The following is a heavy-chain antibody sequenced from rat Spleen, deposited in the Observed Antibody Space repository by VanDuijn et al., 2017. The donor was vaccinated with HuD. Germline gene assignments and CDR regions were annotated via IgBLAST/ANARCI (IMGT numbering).Heavy chain of an antibody. J-gene: IGHJ2*01. Sequence: EVQLVESDGGLVQPGGSLKLSCAASGFAFSDFFMAWVRQAPAKGLELVATISYDGSRTYYRDSVKGRFTISRDNAENTLSLQMDSLRSEDTATYYCTTGRDWGQGVMVTVSS. CDR3: TTGRD. CDR1: GFAFSDFF. CDR2: ISYDGSRT. V-gene: IGHV5-29*01. D-gene: IGHD4-2*01.